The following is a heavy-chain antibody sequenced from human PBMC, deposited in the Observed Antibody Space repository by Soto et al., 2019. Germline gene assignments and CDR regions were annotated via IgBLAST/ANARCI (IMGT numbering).Heavy chain of an antibody. CDR3: AKDISWSSGLDY. J-gene: IGHJ4*02. D-gene: IGHD6-19*01. CDR2: ISYDGSNK. CDR1: GFTFSSCG. V-gene: IGHV3-30*18. Sequence: QVQLVESGGGVVQPGRSLRLSCAASGFTFSSCGMHWVRQAPGKGLEWVAVISYDGSNKYYADSVKGRFTISRDNSKNTLYLQMNSLRAEDTAVYYCAKDISWSSGLDYWGQGTLVTVSS.